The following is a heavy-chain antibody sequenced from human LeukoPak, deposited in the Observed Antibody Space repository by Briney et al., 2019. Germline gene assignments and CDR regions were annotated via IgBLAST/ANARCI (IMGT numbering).Heavy chain of an antibody. CDR1: GGSISSYY. Sequence: SETLSLTCTVSGGSISSYYWSWIRQPPGKGLEWIGYIYSSGSTNYNPSLSSRVTLSVDTSKNQFSLKLSSVTAADTAVYYCASSSAMVTHSFDYWGQGTLVTVSS. CDR3: ASSSAMVTHSFDY. J-gene: IGHJ4*02. CDR2: IYSSGST. D-gene: IGHD5-18*01. V-gene: IGHV4-59*08.